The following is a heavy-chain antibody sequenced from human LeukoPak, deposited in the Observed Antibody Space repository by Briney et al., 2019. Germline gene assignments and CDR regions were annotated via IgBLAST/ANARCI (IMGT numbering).Heavy chain of an antibody. CDR1: GFTFSSYW. J-gene: IGHJ4*02. V-gene: IGHV3-74*01. Sequence: PGGSLRLSCAASGFTFSSYWMHWVRQAPGKGLVWVSRINSDGSSTSYADSVKGRFTISRDNAKNTLYLQMNSLRAEDTAVYYCARGGGWEHFDYWGQGTLVTVSS. CDR2: INSDGSST. CDR3: ARGGGWEHFDY. D-gene: IGHD4-23*01.